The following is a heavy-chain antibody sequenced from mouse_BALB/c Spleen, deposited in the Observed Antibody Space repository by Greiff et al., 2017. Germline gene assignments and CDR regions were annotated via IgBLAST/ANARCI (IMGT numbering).Heavy chain of an antibody. D-gene: IGHD2-4*01. CDR1: GYTFTSYW. J-gene: IGHJ4*01. V-gene: IGHV1-87*01. CDR3: ARGYDYDDAMDY. Sequence: VQLQQSGAELARPGASVKLSCKASGYTFTSYWMQWVKQRPGQGLEWIGAIYPGDGDTRYTQKFKGKATLTADKSSSTAYMQLSSLASEDSAVYYCARGYDYDDAMDYWGQGTSVTVSS. CDR2: IYPGDGDT.